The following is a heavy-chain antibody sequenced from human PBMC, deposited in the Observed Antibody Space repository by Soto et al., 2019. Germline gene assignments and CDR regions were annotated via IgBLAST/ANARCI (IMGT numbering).Heavy chain of an antibody. Sequence: GGSLRLSCAASGFTFRNVWMSWVRQAPGKGLEWVAVISYDGSNKYYADSVKGRFTISRDNSKNTLYLQMNSLRAEDTAVYYCARDRVFGVVIISIYGMDVWGQGTTVTVS. V-gene: IGHV3-30-3*01. CDR3: ARDRVFGVVIISIYGMDV. CDR2: ISYDGSNK. D-gene: IGHD3-3*01. CDR1: GFTFRNVW. J-gene: IGHJ6*02.